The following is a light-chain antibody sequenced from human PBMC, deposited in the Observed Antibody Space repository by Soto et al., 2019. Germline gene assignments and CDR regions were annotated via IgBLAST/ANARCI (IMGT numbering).Light chain of an antibody. CDR2: GAS. V-gene: IGKV3-20*01. J-gene: IGKJ2*01. CDR1: QSVSSSY. CDR3: RQYGSSPLYT. Sequence: EIVLTQSPGTLSLSPGERATLSCRASQSVSSSYLAWYQQKHGQAPRLLIYGASSRATGSPGRFSGSGSGTDLRLTISRLESEDFAVYYCRQYGSSPLYTFGRGTKLEIK.